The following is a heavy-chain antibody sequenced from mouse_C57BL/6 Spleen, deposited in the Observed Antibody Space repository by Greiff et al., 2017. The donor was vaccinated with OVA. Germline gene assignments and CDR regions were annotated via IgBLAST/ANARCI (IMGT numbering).Heavy chain of an antibody. CDR3: TREDYCDY. CDR1: GYTFPSYW. V-gene: IGHV1-5*01. CDR2: IYPGNSDT. Sequence: EVQLQQSGPVLARPGASVKMSCKTSGYTFPSYWMHWVKQRPGQGLEWIGAIYPGNSDTSYNQKFKGKANMTAVTSASTVDMEISSLTNEDSAVYDWTREDYCDYWGQGTTLTVSS. J-gene: IGHJ2*01.